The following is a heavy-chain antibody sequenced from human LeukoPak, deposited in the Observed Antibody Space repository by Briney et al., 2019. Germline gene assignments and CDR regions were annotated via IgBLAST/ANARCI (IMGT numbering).Heavy chain of an antibody. CDR1: GFTFSSYS. J-gene: IGHJ4*02. CDR3: ARDHYYYDSSGYYMGGFDY. CDR2: ISSSSSYI. V-gene: IGHV3-21*01. D-gene: IGHD3-22*01. Sequence: GGSLRLSCAASGFTFSSYSMNWVRQAPGKGLEWVSSISSSSSYIYYADSVKGRFTISRDNAKNSLYLQMNSLRAEDTAVYYCARDHYYYDSSGYYMGGFDYWGQGTLVTVSS.